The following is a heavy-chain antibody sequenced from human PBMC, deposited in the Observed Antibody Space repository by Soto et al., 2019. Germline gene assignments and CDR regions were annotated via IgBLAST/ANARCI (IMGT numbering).Heavy chain of an antibody. D-gene: IGHD3-10*01. Sequence: GGFLRLSWAAAGFTFGAYTRSWVRQAPGKGLEWVSSISAGGRSIYYTDSLKGRSTVSRDNSKNSLYLQINSLKADDTAVYYCARSTPGNPFDIRGQGTMVTVSS. CDR3: ARSTPGNPFDI. V-gene: IGHV3-21*01. CDR1: GFTFGAYT. J-gene: IGHJ3*02. CDR2: ISAGGRSI.